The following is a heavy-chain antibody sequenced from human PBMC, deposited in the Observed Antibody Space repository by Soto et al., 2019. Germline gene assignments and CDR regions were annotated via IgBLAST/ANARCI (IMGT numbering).Heavy chain of an antibody. D-gene: IGHD3-22*01. CDR3: ASYDSSGYRPPDY. J-gene: IGHJ4*02. CDR2: ISYDGSNK. V-gene: IGHV3-30-3*01. CDR1: GFTFSSYA. Sequence: QVQLVESGGGVVQPGRSLRLSCAASGFTFSSYAMHWVRQAPGKGLEWVAVISYDGSNKYYADSVKGRFTISRDNSKNTLYLQMNSLRAEDTAVYYCASYDSSGYRPPDYWGQGTLVTVSS.